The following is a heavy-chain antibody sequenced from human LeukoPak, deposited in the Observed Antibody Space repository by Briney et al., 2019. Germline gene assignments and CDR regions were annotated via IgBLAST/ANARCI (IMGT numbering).Heavy chain of an antibody. D-gene: IGHD6-19*01. V-gene: IGHV3-23*01. CDR3: AKAGSDWYYFDS. CDR1: GFTFSSYA. Sequence: SGGSLRLSCAASGFTFSSYAMSWVRQAPGKGLEWVSAISGSGGSTYYADSVKGRFTISRDNSKNTLYLQMNSLRVEDTAIYYCAKAGSDWYYFDSWGQGTLVTVSS. CDR2: ISGSGGST. J-gene: IGHJ4*02.